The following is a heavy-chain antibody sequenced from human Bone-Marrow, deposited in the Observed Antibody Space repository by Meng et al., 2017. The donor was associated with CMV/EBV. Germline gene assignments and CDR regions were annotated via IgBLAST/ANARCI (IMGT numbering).Heavy chain of an antibody. V-gene: IGHV3-30*02. J-gene: IGHJ6*02. CDR1: GFTFSNSD. Sequence: GESLKISCAASGFTFSNSDIHWVRQAPGKGLDWVAFIRYDGSDKYYADSVKGRFTISRDNSNNTLYLQMNSLRPEDTAVYYCARDMYKQLTYYYYYGMDVWGQGTAVTVSS. D-gene: IGHD1-1*01. CDR3: ARDMYKQLTYYYYYGMDV. CDR2: IRYDGSDK.